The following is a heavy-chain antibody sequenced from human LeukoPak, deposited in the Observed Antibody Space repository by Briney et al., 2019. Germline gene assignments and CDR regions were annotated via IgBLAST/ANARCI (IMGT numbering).Heavy chain of an antibody. J-gene: IGHJ6*03. CDR1: GYTFTSYD. CDR3: ARYAVVAATSTGLTRRYYYYYYMDV. V-gene: IGHV1-8*01. CDR2: MNPNSGNT. Sequence: GASVKVSCKASGYTFTSYDINWVRQATGQGLEWMGWMNPNSGNTGYAQKFQGRVTMTRNTSISTAYMELSSLRSEDTAVYYCARYAVVAATSTGLTRRYYYYYYMDVWGKGTTVTVSS. D-gene: IGHD2-15*01.